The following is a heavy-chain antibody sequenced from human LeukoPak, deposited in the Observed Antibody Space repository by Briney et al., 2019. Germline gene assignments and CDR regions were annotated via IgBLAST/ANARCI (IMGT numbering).Heavy chain of an antibody. CDR1: GGSISSSSYY. J-gene: IGHJ5*02. Sequence: SETLSLTCTVSGGSISSSSYYWGWIRQPPGKGLEWIGEINHSGSTNYNPSLKSRVTISVDTSKNQFSLKLSSVTAADTAVYYCARGGLLWFGELLGYNWFDPWGQGTLVTVSS. D-gene: IGHD3-10*01. CDR3: ARGGLLWFGELLGYNWFDP. CDR2: INHSGST. V-gene: IGHV4-39*07.